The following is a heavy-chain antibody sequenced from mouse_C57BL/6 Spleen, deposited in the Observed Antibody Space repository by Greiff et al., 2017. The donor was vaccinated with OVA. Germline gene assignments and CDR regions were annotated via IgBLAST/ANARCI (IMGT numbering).Heavy chain of an antibody. CDR1: GYTFTSYG. J-gene: IGHJ2*01. V-gene: IGHV1-81*01. Sequence: VKLMESGAELARPGASVKLSCKASGYTFTSYGISWVKQRTGQGLEWIGEIYPRSGNTYYNEKFKGKATLTADKSSSTAYMELRSLTSEDSAVYFCARDDGYHYFDYWGQGTTLTVSS. CDR3: ARDDGYHYFDY. CDR2: IYPRSGNT. D-gene: IGHD2-3*01.